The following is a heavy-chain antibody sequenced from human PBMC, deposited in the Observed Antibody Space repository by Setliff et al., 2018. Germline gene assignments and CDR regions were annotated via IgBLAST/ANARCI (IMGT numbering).Heavy chain of an antibody. CDR1: GFTFSTYR. Sequence: GGSLRLSCAASGFTFSTYRMHWVRQAPGKGLEWVAVIWDDGGSKYHADSVKGRFTISRDNSKNTLYLQMNSLRPEDTAVYYCARTCSGSGCYAGLESWGQGTPVTSPQ. CDR2: IWDDGGSK. CDR3: ARTCSGSGCYAGLES. D-gene: IGHD2-15*01. J-gene: IGHJ4*02. V-gene: IGHV3-33*08.